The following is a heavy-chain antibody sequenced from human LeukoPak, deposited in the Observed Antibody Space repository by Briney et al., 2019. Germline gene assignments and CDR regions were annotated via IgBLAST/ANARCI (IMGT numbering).Heavy chain of an antibody. CDR1: GFTFSNAW. Sequence: GGSLRLSCAASGFTFSNAWMSWVCQAPGKGLEWVGRIKSKTDGGTTDYAAPVKGRFTISRDDSKNTLYLQMNSLRTEDTAVYYCTTDYPYYCSSTICYASEYFQHWGQGTLVTVSS. V-gene: IGHV3-15*01. J-gene: IGHJ1*01. CDR3: TTDYPYYCSSTICYASEYFQH. CDR2: IKSKTDGGTT. D-gene: IGHD2-2*01.